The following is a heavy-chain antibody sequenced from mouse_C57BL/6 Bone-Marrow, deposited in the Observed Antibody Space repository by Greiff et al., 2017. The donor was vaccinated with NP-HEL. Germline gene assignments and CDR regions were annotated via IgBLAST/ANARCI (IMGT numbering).Heavy chain of an antibody. CDR2: IHPTGGGT. D-gene: IGHD1-1*01. CDR1: GYTFTSYW. Sequence: VQLQQPGAELVKPGASVKLSCKASGYTFTSYWMHWVKQRPGQGLEWIGMIHPTGGGTNYNEKFKSKATLTVDKSSSTAYMQLSSLTSDDSAFYYCASATRCYYYGSGYWGQGTTLTVSS. J-gene: IGHJ2*01. CDR3: ASATRCYYYGSGY. V-gene: IGHV1-64*01.